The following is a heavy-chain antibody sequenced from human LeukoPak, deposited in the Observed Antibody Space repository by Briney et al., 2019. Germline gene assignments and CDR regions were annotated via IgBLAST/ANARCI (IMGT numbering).Heavy chain of an antibody. D-gene: IGHD2-2*01. V-gene: IGHV4-59*08. CDR2: IYYSGST. CDR1: GGSISNYY. CDR3: ARGQLLLYFDY. Sequence: TSETLSLTCTVSGGSISNYYWSWIRQPPGKGLEWIGYIYYSGSTYYNPSLKSRVTISVDTSKNQFSLKLSSVTAADTAVYYCARGQLLLYFDYWGQGTLVTVSS. J-gene: IGHJ4*02.